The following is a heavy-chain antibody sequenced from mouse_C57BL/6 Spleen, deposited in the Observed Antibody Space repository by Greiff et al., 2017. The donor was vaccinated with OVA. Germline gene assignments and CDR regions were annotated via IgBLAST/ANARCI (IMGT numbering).Heavy chain of an antibody. CDR3: ARGGSAYGNYGDY. CDR1: GYSFTGYY. J-gene: IGHJ2*01. Sequence: EVKLQESGPELVKPGASVKISCKASGYSFTGYYMNWVKQSPEKSLEWIGEINPSTGGTTYNQKFKAKATLTVDKSSSTAYMQLKSLTSEDSAVYYCARGGSAYGNYGDYWGQGTTLTVSS. CDR2: INPSTGGT. V-gene: IGHV1-42*01. D-gene: IGHD2-1*01.